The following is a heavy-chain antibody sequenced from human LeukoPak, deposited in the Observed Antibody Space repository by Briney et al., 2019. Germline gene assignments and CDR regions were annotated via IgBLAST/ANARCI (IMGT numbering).Heavy chain of an antibody. Sequence: PSETLSLTCTVSGGSISSSSYYWGWIRQPPGKGLEWIGSIYYSGSTYYNPSLKSRVTISVDTSKNQFSLKLSSVTAADTAVYYCARHGRYCSSTSCYIFDYWGQGTLVTVSS. CDR2: IYYSGST. J-gene: IGHJ4*02. V-gene: IGHV4-39*01. D-gene: IGHD2-2*02. CDR1: GGSISSSSYY. CDR3: ARHGRYCSSTSCYIFDY.